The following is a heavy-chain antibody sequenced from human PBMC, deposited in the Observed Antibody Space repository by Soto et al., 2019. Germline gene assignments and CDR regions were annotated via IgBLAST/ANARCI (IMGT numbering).Heavy chain of an antibody. D-gene: IGHD2-15*01. CDR3: ARGNVVVAALDY. CDR2: INHSGST. V-gene: IGHV4-34*01. Sequence: SETLSLTCAVYGGSFSVYYWSWIRQPPGKGLEWIGEINHSGSTNYNPSLKSRVTISVDTSKNQFSLKLSSVTAADTAVYYCARGNVVVAALDYWGQGTLVTVSS. J-gene: IGHJ4*02. CDR1: GGSFSVYY.